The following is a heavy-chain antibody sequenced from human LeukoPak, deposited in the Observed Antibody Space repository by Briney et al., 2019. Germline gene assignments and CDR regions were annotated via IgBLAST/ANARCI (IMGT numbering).Heavy chain of an antibody. V-gene: IGHV1-46*01. J-gene: IGHJ4*02. Sequence: RASVKVSCKASGYTFTNYYFHWVRQAPGQGLEWMGIINPSGGSTSYAQKFQGRVTMTRDTSTSTVYMKLSSLRSEDTAVYYCAREIGPIQLHLWGSAFDYWGQGTLVTVSS. CDR2: INPSGGST. CDR1: GYTFTNYY. D-gene: IGHD5-18*01. CDR3: AREIGPIQLHLWGSAFDY.